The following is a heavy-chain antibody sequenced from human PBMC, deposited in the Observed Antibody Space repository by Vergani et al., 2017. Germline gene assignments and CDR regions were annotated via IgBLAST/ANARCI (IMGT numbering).Heavy chain of an antibody. V-gene: IGHV1-18*01. CDR3: ARDRAEGETYHDFWSGYWENWFDP. D-gene: IGHD3-3*01. CDR1: GYTFTSYG. Sequence: QVQLVQSGAEVKKPGASVKVSCKASGYTFTSYGISWVRQAPGQGLEWMGWISAYNGNTNYAQKLQGRVTMTTDTSTSTAYMELRSLRSDDTAVYYCARDRAEGETYHDFWSGYWENWFDPWGQGTLVTVSS. J-gene: IGHJ5*02. CDR2: ISAYNGNT.